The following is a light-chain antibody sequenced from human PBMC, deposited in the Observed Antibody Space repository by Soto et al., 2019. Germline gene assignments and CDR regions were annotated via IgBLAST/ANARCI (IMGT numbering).Light chain of an antibody. CDR3: SSYTSSGTVV. J-gene: IGLJ2*01. Sequence: QSALTQPASVSGSPGQSITISCTGTSSDVGRYNYVSWCQQHPGKAPKLIIYDVSNRPSGVSNRFSGSKSGNTASLTISGLQPEDEADYYCSSYTSSGTVVFGGGTKLTVL. V-gene: IGLV2-14*01. CDR1: SSDVGRYNY. CDR2: DVS.